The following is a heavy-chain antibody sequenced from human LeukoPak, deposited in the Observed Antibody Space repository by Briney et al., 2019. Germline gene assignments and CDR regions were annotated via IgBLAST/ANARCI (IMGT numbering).Heavy chain of an antibody. Sequence: HPGGSLRLSCAASGFTFSSYWMHWVRHAPGKGLVWVSRINSDGSSTSYADSVKGRFTISRDNAKNTLYLQMNSLRAEDTAVYYCASIRRYYDSSGYSDYWGQGTLVTVSS. D-gene: IGHD3-22*01. CDR3: ASIRRYYDSSGYSDY. CDR2: INSDGSST. J-gene: IGHJ4*02. V-gene: IGHV3-74*01. CDR1: GFTFSSYW.